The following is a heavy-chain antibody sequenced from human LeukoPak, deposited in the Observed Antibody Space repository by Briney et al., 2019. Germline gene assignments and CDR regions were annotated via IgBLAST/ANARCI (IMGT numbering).Heavy chain of an antibody. CDR2: ISAYNGNT. CDR3: AREVQLAIVVVIGYYYGMDV. J-gene: IGHJ6*02. CDR1: GGTFSSYA. Sequence: GASVKVSCKASGGTFSSYAISWVRQAPGQGLEWMGWISAYNGNTNYAQKFQGRVTMTTDTSTSTAYMELRSLRSDDTAVYYCAREVQLAIVVVIGYYYGMDVWGQGTTVTVSS. D-gene: IGHD3-22*01. V-gene: IGHV1-18*01.